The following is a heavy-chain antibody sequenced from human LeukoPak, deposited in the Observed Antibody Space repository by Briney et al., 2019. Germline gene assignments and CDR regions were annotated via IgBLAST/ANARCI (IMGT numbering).Heavy chain of an antibody. CDR3: AAIAEPRMGYFDY. Sequence: ASVKVSCKASGYTFTSYDINWVRQATGQGLEWMGWMNPNSGNTGYAQKFQGRVTMTRNTSISTAYMELSSLRSEDTAVYYCAAIAEPRMGYFDYWGQGTLVTVSS. CDR2: MNPNSGNT. D-gene: IGHD6-13*01. CDR1: GYTFTSYD. J-gene: IGHJ4*02. V-gene: IGHV1-8*01.